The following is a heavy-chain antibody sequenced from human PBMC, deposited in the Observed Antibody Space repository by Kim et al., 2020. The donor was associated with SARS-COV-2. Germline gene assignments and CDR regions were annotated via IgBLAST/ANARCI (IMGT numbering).Heavy chain of an antibody. Sequence: GGSLRLSCAASGFTFSSYSMYWVRQAPEKGLEWVSAISGSADSTSYADSVKGLFTISRDNSKNTLYLQMNSLRAEDTAIYYCAQSRGVIDTWGQGALVTV. CDR3: AQSRGVIDT. D-gene: IGHD6-13*01. J-gene: IGHJ5*02. CDR2: ISGSADST. V-gene: IGHV3-23*01. CDR1: GFTFSSYS.